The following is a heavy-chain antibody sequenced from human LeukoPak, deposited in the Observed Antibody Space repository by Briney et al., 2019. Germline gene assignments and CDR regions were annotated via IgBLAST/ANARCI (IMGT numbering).Heavy chain of an antibody. Sequence: SETLSLTCTVSGGSISSYYWSWIRQPPGKGLEWIGYIYYSGSTNYNPSLKSRVTMSVDTSKNQFSLKLSSVTAADTAVYYCARISSIAARPDYWGQGTLVTVSS. D-gene: IGHD6-6*01. V-gene: IGHV4-59*12. CDR2: IYYSGST. CDR1: GGSISSYY. J-gene: IGHJ4*02. CDR3: ARISSIAARPDY.